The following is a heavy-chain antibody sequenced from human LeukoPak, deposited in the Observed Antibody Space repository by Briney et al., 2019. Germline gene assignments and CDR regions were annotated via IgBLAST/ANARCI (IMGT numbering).Heavy chain of an antibody. CDR3: ARDGSGSNYFFDY. J-gene: IGHJ4*02. CDR2: ISSSSSTI. V-gene: IGHV3-48*01. CDR1: GFTFSSCS. Sequence: PGGSLRLSCAASGFTFSSCSMNWVRQAPGKGLEWVSYISSSSSTIYYADSVKGRFTISRDNSKNTLYLQMNSLRAEDTAAYYCARDGSGSNYFFDYWGQGTLVTVSS. D-gene: IGHD1-26*01.